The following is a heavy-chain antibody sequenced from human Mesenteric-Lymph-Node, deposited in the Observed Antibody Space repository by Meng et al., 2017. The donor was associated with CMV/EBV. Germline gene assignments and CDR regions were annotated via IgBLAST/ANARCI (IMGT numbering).Heavy chain of an antibody. V-gene: IGHV1-2*02. CDR1: GYTFTGYY. CDR3: ARATIFGVVTRYYYYGMDV. J-gene: IGHJ6*02. Sequence: ASVKVSCKASGYTFTGYYMHWVRQAPGQGLEWMGWINPNSGGTNYAQKFQGRVTMTRDTSTSTAYMGLSRLRSDDTAVYYCARATIFGVVTRYYYYGMDVWGQGTTVTVSS. CDR2: INPNSGGT. D-gene: IGHD3-3*01.